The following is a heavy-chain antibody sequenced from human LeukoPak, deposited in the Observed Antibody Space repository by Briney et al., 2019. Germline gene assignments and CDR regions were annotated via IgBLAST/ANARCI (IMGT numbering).Heavy chain of an antibody. V-gene: IGHV1-18*01. CDR2: ISAYNGNT. Sequence: ASVKVSCKASGYAFTSYGISWVRQAPGQGLEWMGWISAYNGNTNYAQKLQGRVTMTTDTSTSTAYMELRSLRSDDTAVYYCARDIVVVTARPGRYDYWGQEPWSPSPQ. J-gene: IGHJ4*01. CDR3: ARDIVVVTARPGRYDY. CDR1: GYAFTSYG. D-gene: IGHD2-21*02.